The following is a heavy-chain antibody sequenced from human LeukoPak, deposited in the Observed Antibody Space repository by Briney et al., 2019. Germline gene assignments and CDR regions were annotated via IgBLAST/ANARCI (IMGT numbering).Heavy chain of an antibody. V-gene: IGHV3-74*01. J-gene: IGHJ4*02. CDR2: VNSAGSRA. Sequence: GGSLRLSCAASGFTFSSYWMHWVRQAPGKGLEWVSRVNSAGSRAIYADSVKGRFTISRDNARNTLYLQMNSLRVEDTAVYYCGSGIAAEDSVAIEYWGQGTLVTVSS. CDR1: GFTFSSYW. CDR3: GSGIAAEDSVAIEY. D-gene: IGHD6-13*01.